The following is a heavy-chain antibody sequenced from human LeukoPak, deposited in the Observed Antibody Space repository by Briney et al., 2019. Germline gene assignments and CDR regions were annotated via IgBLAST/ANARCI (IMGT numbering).Heavy chain of an antibody. V-gene: IGHV4-34*12. CDR1: GASFSGYY. J-gene: IGHJ4*02. Sequence: SETLSLTCAVYGASFSGYYWSWIRQPPGKGLEWIGSIFYSGSTYYNPSLKSRVTISVDTSNNQFSLKLTSVTAADTAIYYCATQILLCHYYWGQGTLVTVSS. CDR3: ATQILLCHYY. CDR2: IFYSGST. D-gene: IGHD3-10*01.